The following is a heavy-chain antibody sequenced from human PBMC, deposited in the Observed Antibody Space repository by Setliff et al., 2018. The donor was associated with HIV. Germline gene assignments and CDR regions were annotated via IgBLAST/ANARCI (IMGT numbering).Heavy chain of an antibody. CDR1: SGPFSGYT. CDR2: INHSGST. D-gene: IGHD2-2*01. CDR3: ARSLIVPAALGDYFDY. V-gene: IGHV4-34*01. Sequence: PSETLSLTCAVYSGPFSGYTWSWIRQPPGKGLEWIGEINHSGSTNYNPSLKSRVIISVDPSKNQFSLRQRSVTAADTAVYYCARSLIVPAALGDYFDYWGQGTLVTVSS. J-gene: IGHJ4*02.